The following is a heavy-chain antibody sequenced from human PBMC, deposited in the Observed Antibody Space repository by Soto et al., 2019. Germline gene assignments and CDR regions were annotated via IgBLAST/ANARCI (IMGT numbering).Heavy chain of an antibody. V-gene: IGHV3-74*01. CDR2: IDGVGTGT. CDR3: TKVFEY. J-gene: IGHJ4*02. CDR1: GFTFTNYW. Sequence: GGSLRLSCAASGFTFTNYWMHWVRQVPGKGLVWVSRIDGVGTGTSYSDSVRGRFTIPRDNAENTLYLQMNSLRAEDTAVYYCTKVFEYWGQGTPVTVYS.